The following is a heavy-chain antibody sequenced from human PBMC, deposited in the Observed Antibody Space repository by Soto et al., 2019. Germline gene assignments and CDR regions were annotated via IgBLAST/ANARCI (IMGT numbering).Heavy chain of an antibody. CDR3: ARGGPPNYYYYYYMDV. Sequence: GGSLRLSCAASGFTFSSYSMNWVRQAPGKGLEWVSSISSSSSYIYYADSVKGRFTISRDNAKNSLYLQMNSLRAEDTAVYYCARGGPPNYYYYYYMDVWGKGTTVTVSS. J-gene: IGHJ6*03. CDR2: ISSSSSYI. CDR1: GFTFSSYS. V-gene: IGHV3-21*01.